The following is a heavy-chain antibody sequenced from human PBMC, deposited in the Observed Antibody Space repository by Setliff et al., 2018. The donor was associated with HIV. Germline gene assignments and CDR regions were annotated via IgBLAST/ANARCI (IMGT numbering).Heavy chain of an antibody. J-gene: IGHJ4*02. Sequence: SETLSLTCAVYGGSLSGYYWSWIRQTPGKGLEWIGEINHSGSTNYNPSLKSRVTISLDTSKNQFSLKLSSVTAADTAVYYCARRRDGYNSAPWRNDYWGQGTLVTV. CDR1: GGSLSGYY. CDR3: ARRRDGYNSAPWRNDY. D-gene: IGHD5-12*01. V-gene: IGHV4-34*01. CDR2: INHSGST.